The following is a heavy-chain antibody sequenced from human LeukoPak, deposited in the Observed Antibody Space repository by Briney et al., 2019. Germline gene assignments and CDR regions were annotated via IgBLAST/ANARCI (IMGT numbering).Heavy chain of an antibody. Sequence: PGGSLRLSCAASGFTVGSNYMSWVRQAPGKGLEWVSVIYSGGTTYYADSVKGRFTISRDNSKNTLYLQMNSLGAEDTAVYYCARDSSGLSYFDYWGQGTLVTVSS. D-gene: IGHD3-22*01. V-gene: IGHV3-66*01. CDR3: ARDSSGLSYFDY. CDR2: IYSGGTT. CDR1: GFTVGSNY. J-gene: IGHJ4*02.